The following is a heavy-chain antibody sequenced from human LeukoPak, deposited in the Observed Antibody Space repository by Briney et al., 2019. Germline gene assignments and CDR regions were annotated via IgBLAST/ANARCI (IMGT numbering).Heavy chain of an antibody. CDR2: IYPGDSDT. CDR1: GYSFTSYW. V-gene: IGHV5-51*01. J-gene: IGHJ3*01. CDR3: ARIRAGSGWLNVFDF. Sequence: GESLKISCKGSGYSFTSYWIGWVRQMPGKGLEWMGIIYPGDSDTRYSPSFQGQVTISADKSISTAYLQWSSLKASDTAMYYCARIRAGSGWLNVFDFWGHGTMVTVSS. D-gene: IGHD6-19*01.